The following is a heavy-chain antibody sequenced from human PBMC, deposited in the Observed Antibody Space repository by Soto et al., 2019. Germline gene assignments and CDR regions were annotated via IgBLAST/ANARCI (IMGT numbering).Heavy chain of an antibody. CDR3: ATVNRVQAAVDYYYGMDV. CDR1: GGTFSSYA. D-gene: IGHD2-2*01. Sequence: QVQLVQSGAEVKKPGSSVKVSCKASGGTFSSYAISWVRQAPGQGLEWMGGIIPIFGTANYAQKFQGRVTITADESTSIAYMELSSRRSEDTAVYYCATVNRVQAAVDYYYGMDVWGQGTTVTVSS. J-gene: IGHJ6*02. CDR2: IIPIFGTA. V-gene: IGHV1-69*01.